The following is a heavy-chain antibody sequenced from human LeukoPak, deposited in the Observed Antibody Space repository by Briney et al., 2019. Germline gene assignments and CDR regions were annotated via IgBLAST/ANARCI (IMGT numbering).Heavy chain of an antibody. CDR3: AKSNGYGLIDY. Sequence: SETLSLTCAVSGASISSSNYYWGWVRQSPGKGLEWIGNIYSSGNTYYNASLKSRVTMYIDTSKNQFSLKLSSVTAADTAMYYCAKSNGYGLIDYWGQGTLVTVSS. D-gene: IGHD5-12*01. CDR2: IYSSGNT. V-gene: IGHV4-39*01. CDR1: GASISSSNYY. J-gene: IGHJ4*02.